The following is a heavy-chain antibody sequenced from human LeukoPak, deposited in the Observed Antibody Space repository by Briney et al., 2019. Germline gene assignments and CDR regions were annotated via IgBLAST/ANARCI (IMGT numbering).Heavy chain of an antibody. CDR3: AKVAKYYYGPETYYFFEQ. J-gene: IGHJ4*02. CDR1: GFTFSSYW. Sequence: PSGGSLRLSCAASGFTFSSYWMSWVRQAPGKGLEWVANIKQDGSEKYYVDSVKGRFTVSRDYAKNSLYLQMNSLRVEDTAVYYCAKVAKYYYGPETYYFFEQWGQGTPVTASS. D-gene: IGHD3-10*01. CDR2: IKQDGSEK. V-gene: IGHV3-7*01.